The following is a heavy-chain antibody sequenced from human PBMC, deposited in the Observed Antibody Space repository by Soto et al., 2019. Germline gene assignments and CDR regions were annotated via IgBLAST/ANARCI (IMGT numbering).Heavy chain of an antibody. D-gene: IGHD6-19*01. V-gene: IGHV3-30-3*01. Sequence: GGSLRLSCAASGFTFSSYAMHWVRRTPGKGLEWVAVISYDGSNKYYADSVKGRFTISRDNSKNTLYLQMNSLRAEDTAVYYCQWLADFDYWGQGTLVTVSS. CDR3: QWLADFDY. CDR1: GFTFSSYA. CDR2: ISYDGSNK. J-gene: IGHJ4*02.